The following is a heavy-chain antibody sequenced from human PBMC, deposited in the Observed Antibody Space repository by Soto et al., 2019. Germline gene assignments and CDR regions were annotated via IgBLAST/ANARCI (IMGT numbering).Heavy chain of an antibody. Sequence: PGGSLRLSCAASGFTFSSYAMHWVRQAPGKGLEWVAVISYDGSNKYYADSVKGRFTISRDNSKNTLYLQMNSLRAEDTAVYYCARAEDGPNDAFDIWGQGTMVTVSS. CDR3: ARAEDGPNDAFDI. D-gene: IGHD2-15*01. CDR1: GFTFSSYA. J-gene: IGHJ3*02. CDR2: ISYDGSNK. V-gene: IGHV3-30-3*01.